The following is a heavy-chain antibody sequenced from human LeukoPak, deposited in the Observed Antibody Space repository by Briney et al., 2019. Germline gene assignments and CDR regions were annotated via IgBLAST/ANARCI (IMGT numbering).Heavy chain of an antibody. CDR2: MNPNSGNT. Sequence: ASVKVSCKASGYTFTNYDINWVRQATGQGREWMGWMNPNSGNTGYAQKFQGRVTITRNTSISTAYMELSSLRSEDTAVYYCARSPPLWFGELGFDPWGQGTLVTVSS. CDR1: GYTFTNYD. CDR3: ARSPPLWFGELGFDP. D-gene: IGHD3-10*01. J-gene: IGHJ5*02. V-gene: IGHV1-8*03.